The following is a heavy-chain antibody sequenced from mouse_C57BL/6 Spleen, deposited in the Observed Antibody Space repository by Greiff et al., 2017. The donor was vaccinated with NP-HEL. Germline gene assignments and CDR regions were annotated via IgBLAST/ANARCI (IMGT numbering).Heavy chain of an antibody. CDR1: GFTFSDYY. V-gene: IGHV5-12*01. Sequence: EVMLVESGGGLVQPGGSLKLSCAASGFTFSDYYMYWVRQTPEKRLEWVAYISNGGGSTYYPDTVKGRFTISRDNAKSTLYLQMSRLKSEDTAMYYCARQNYSNYYYAMDYWGQGTSVTVSS. D-gene: IGHD2-5*01. CDR3: ARQNYSNYYYAMDY. CDR2: ISNGGGST. J-gene: IGHJ4*01.